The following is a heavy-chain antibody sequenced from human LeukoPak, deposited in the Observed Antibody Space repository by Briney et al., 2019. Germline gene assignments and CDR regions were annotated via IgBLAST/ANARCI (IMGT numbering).Heavy chain of an antibody. CDR2: ISGSGGST. J-gene: IGHJ4*02. Sequence: GGSLRLSCAASGLTFSSYAMSWVRQAPGKGLEWVSAISGSGGSTYYADSVKGRFTISRDNSKNTLYLQMNSLRAEDTAVYYCAKDPEVLLWFGELSGPFDYWGQGTLVTVSS. CDR1: GLTFSSYA. CDR3: AKDPEVLLWFGELSGPFDY. D-gene: IGHD3-10*01. V-gene: IGHV3-23*01.